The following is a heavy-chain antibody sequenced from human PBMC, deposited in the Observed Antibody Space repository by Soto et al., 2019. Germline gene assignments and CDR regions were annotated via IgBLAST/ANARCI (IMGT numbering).Heavy chain of an antibody. Sequence: VQLQESGPGLVKPSQTLSLTCTVSSGSISSADYYWSWIRQPPGKGLEWIGYIYYTGSAYYNPSLKSRVTMSVDTSKNQFSLKVTSVTAADTAVYYCASGGSSNWLDPWGQGTLVTVSS. J-gene: IGHJ5*02. D-gene: IGHD1-26*01. CDR3: ASGGSSNWLDP. CDR1: SGSISSADYY. V-gene: IGHV4-30-4*01. CDR2: IYYTGSA.